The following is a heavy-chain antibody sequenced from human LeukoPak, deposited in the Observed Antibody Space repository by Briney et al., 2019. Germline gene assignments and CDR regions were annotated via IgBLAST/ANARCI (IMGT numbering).Heavy chain of an antibody. CDR2: IHESGDT. CDR3: ARGEIGDFDS. CDR1: GYSISRGYY. V-gene: IGHV4-38-2*02. Sequence: SETLSLTCTVSGYSISRGYYWAWIRQTPGKGLEWIGSIHESGDTNYNPSLMSRVTISVDTSKNQFSLRLTSVTAADTAVDYCARGEIGDFDSWGQGTLVTVSA. J-gene: IGHJ4*02. D-gene: IGHD1-26*01.